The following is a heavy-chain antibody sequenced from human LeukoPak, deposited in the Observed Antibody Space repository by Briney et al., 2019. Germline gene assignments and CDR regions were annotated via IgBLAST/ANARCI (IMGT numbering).Heavy chain of an antibody. V-gene: IGHV4-59*01. CDR3: ARVIGSSFDY. D-gene: IGHD6-13*01. CDR1: GGSISSYY. Sequence: SETLSLTCTVSGGSISSYYWSWIRQPPGKGLEWIGYIYYSGSTNYNPSLKSRVTISVDTSKNQFSLKLSSVTAADTAVYYCARVIGSSFDYWGQGTLVTVSS. J-gene: IGHJ4*02. CDR2: IYYSGST.